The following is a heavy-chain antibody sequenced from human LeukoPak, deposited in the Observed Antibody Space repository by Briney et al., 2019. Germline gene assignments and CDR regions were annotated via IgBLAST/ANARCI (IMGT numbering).Heavy chain of an antibody. Sequence: GGSLRLSCAASGFTFSSYNMNWVRQTPGKGLEWVSYINSLSSTIYYADSVKGRFTISRDNAKNSLYLQMNSLRAEDTAVYYCARDRTIINYDILTADAFDFWGQGTMVTVSS. J-gene: IGHJ3*01. CDR2: INSLSSTI. D-gene: IGHD3-9*01. CDR1: GFTFSSYN. V-gene: IGHV3-48*04. CDR3: ARDRTIINYDILTADAFDF.